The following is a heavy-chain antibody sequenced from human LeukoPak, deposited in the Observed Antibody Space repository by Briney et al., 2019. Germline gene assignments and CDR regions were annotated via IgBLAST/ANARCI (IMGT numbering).Heavy chain of an antibody. CDR3: AKSITMIVVVKGYFDY. J-gene: IGHJ4*02. CDR1: GFTFSSYA. V-gene: IGHV3-23*01. CDR2: ISGSGGST. Sequence: GGSLRLSCAASGFTFSSYAMSWVRQPPGKGLEWVSAISGSGGSTYYADSVKGRFTISRDNSQNTLYLQMNSLRAEDTAVYYCAKSITMIVVVKGYFDYWGQGTLVTVSS. D-gene: IGHD3-22*01.